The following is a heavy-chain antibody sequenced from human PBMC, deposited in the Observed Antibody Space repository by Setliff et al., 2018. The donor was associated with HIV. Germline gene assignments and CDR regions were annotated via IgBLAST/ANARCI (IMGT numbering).Heavy chain of an antibody. CDR1: GGPSSGY. CDR2: ISHSGST. J-gene: IGHJ4*02. Sequence: PSETLSVTCAVYGGPSSGYWSWVRQSPGKGLEWIGEISHSGSTNYNLSLKSRAAISADTSKKQFSLKLTSVTAADTGIYYCVASSSWSCRLNYWGQGTQVTVSS. CDR3: VASSSWSCRLNY. V-gene: IGHV4-34*01. D-gene: IGHD6-13*01.